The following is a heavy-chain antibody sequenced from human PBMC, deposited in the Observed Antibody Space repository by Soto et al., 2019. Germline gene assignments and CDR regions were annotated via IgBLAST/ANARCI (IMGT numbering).Heavy chain of an antibody. Sequence: LSLTCTVSGGSISSYYWSWIRQPPGKGLEWIGYISYGGSTDYNPSLKSRVTMSVDTSNNQFSLKLSSVTAADTAVYYCARDQTGSPNFDRAFDVWGQGTMVTVSS. V-gene: IGHV4-59*01. J-gene: IGHJ3*01. CDR1: GGSISSYY. CDR3: ARDQTGSPNFDRAFDV. D-gene: IGHD3-9*01. CDR2: ISYGGST.